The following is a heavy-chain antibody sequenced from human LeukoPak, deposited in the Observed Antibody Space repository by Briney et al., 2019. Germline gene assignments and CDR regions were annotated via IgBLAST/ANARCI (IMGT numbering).Heavy chain of an antibody. CDR3: ARDVYDSSGYYLLGGN. CDR1: GGSISDFY. V-gene: IGHV4-59*01. D-gene: IGHD3-22*01. CDR2: IHSSGST. J-gene: IGHJ4*02. Sequence: PSETLSLTCTVSGGSISDFYWSWIRQSPGKGLEWLGYIHSSGSTHYNPSLKSRVTISLDTSKKQFSLKLSSVTAADTALYYCARDVYDSSGYYLLGGNWGQGTLVTVSS.